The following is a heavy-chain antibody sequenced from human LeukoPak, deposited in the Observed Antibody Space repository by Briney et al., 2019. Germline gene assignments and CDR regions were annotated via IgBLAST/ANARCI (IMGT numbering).Heavy chain of an antibody. J-gene: IGHJ4*02. V-gene: IGHV3-23*01. CDR3: AKVESEYYDSSGYSHFDY. Sequence: GGSLRLSCAASGFTFSGYWMSWVRQAPGKGLEWVSAISGSGGSTYYADSVKGRFTISRDNSKNTLYLQMNSLRAEDTAVYYCAKVESEYYDSSGYSHFDYWGQGTLVTVSS. CDR2: ISGSGGST. D-gene: IGHD3-22*01. CDR1: GFTFSGYW.